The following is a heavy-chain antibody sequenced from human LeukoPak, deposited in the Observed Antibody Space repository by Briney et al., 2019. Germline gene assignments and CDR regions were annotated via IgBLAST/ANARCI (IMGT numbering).Heavy chain of an antibody. CDR1: GFTFSSYS. Sequence: GGSLRLSCAASGFTFSSYSMSWVRQAPGKGLEWVSTFGSAGSTYYADSVKGRFTISGDNSKNTLYLQMNSLRAEDTAVYYCVRTYDSSGYGYGHYFDYWGQGTLVTVSS. J-gene: IGHJ4*02. CDR2: FGSAGST. CDR3: VRTYDSSGYGYGHYFDY. V-gene: IGHV3-23*01. D-gene: IGHD3-22*01.